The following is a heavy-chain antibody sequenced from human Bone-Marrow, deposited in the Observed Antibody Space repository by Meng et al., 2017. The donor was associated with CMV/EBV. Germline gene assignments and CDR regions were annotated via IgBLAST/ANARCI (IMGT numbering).Heavy chain of an antibody. J-gene: IGHJ5*02. D-gene: IGHD3-22*01. Sequence: SETLSLTCTVSGGSISSSSYYWGWIRQPPGKGLEWIGSIYYSGSTYYNPSLKSRVTISVDTSKNQFSLKLSSVTAADTAVYYCARGEWHYYYDSSGYYRNWFDPWGQGTLVTV. CDR1: GGSISSSSYY. V-gene: IGHV4-39*07. CDR2: IYYSGST. CDR3: ARGEWHYYYDSSGYYRNWFDP.